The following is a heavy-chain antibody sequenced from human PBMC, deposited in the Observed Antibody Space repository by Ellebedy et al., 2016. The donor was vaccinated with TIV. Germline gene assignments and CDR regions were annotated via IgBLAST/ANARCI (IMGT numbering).Heavy chain of an antibody. CDR1: GFTFSTYG. V-gene: IGHV3-23*01. D-gene: IGHD1-26*01. CDR2: ISANAVRI. Sequence: GGSLRLSXAASGFTFSTYGMHWVRQAPGQGLEWVSVISANAVRIFYADTVKGRFTISRDDSKNTLYLQIDSLRAEDTAIYYCAKSLSGNLQWNFDYWGQGTLVTVSS. CDR3: AKSLSGNLQWNFDY. J-gene: IGHJ4*02.